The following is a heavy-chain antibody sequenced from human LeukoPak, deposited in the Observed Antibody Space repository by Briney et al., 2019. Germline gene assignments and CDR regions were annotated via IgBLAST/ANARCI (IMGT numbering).Heavy chain of an antibody. CDR1: GGSFSGYY. V-gene: IGHV4-34*01. J-gene: IGHJ5*02. Sequence: SETLSLNCAVYGGSFSGYYWSWIRQPPGKGLEWIGEINHSGSTNYNPSLKSRVTISVDTSKNQFSLKLSSVTAADTAVYYCARSSSSWYGWFDPWGQGTLVTVSS. D-gene: IGHD6-13*01. CDR2: INHSGST. CDR3: ARSSSSWYGWFDP.